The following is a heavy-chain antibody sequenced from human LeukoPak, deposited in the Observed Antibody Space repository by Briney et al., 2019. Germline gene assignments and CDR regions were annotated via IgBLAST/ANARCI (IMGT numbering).Heavy chain of an antibody. Sequence: GGSLRLSCTASGFTCSNAWMSWFRQAPGKGLEWVGRIKRKSDGGRTDYAAPLKGRFTVSRDDSKNTLYLQMNSLKTEDTAVYYCTTAGTADYWGQGTLVTVSS. CDR2: IKRKSDGGRT. D-gene: IGHD6-13*01. J-gene: IGHJ4*02. CDR3: TTAGTADY. CDR1: GFTCSNAW. V-gene: IGHV3-15*01.